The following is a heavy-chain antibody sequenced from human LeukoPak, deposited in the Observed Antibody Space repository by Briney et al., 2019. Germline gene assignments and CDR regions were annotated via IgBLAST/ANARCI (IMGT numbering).Heavy chain of an antibody. CDR3: ARDPDWGYFDY. Sequence: SETLSLTCTVSGGSISSYYWSWIRQPPGKGLEWIGCIYYSGSTNYNPSLKSRVTISVDTSKNQFSLKLSSVTAADTAVYYCARDPDWGYFDYWGQGTLVTVSS. CDR1: GGSISSYY. CDR2: IYYSGST. J-gene: IGHJ4*02. D-gene: IGHD7-27*01. V-gene: IGHV4-59*01.